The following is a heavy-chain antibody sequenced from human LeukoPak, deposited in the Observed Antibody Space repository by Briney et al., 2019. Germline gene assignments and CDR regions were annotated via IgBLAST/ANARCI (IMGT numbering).Heavy chain of an antibody. CDR1: GYTFTAYY. CDR2: INPNSGGT. D-gene: IGHD2-15*01. Sequence: ASVTVSCKASGYTFTAYYIHWVRQAPGQGLEWMGWINPNSGGTKYAQEFQGRVTMTRDTSISTAYMELSRLRSDDTAVYYCALVMVGASFDYWGQGTLVTVSS. CDR3: ALVMVGASFDY. J-gene: IGHJ4*02. V-gene: IGHV1-2*02.